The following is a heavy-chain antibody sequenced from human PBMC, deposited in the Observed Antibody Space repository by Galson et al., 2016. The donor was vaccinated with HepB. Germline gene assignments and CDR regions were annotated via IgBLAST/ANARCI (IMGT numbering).Heavy chain of an antibody. CDR1: GGSINRDY. CDR2: ISHSGTT. D-gene: IGHD3-16*01. Sequence: SETLSLTCTVSGGSINRDYWAWIRQPPGKGLEWIGYISHSGTTNYRPSLMSRVTMSVDTSKNQFSLKVTSVTAADTAVYYCARSLIRFGSWLDPWGQGILVTVSS. CDR3: ARSLIRFGSWLDP. J-gene: IGHJ5*02. V-gene: IGHV4-59*01.